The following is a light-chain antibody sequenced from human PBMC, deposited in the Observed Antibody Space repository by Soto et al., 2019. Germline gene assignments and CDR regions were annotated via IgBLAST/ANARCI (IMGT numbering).Light chain of an antibody. CDR2: DAS. CDR1: QSISSW. CDR3: QQYNSSST. J-gene: IGKJ1*01. Sequence: DIQMTQSPSPLYASVGDRVTITCRASQSISSWLAWYQQKPGKAPKLLIYDASSLESGDPSRFSGSGSGREFTLTISSLQPDDFATDYCQQYNSSSTFGQGPKVEIK. V-gene: IGKV1-5*01.